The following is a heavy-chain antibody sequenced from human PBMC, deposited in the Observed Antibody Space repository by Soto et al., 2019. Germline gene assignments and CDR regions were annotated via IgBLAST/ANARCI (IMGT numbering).Heavy chain of an antibody. D-gene: IGHD3-3*01. J-gene: IGHJ6*02. CDR1: GFTFSSYG. CDR3: ARDRGTSCCGGVIKGNGLER. Sequence: GGSLRLSCAASGFTFSSYGMHWVRQAPGKGLEWVAVIWYDGSNKYYADSVKGRFTISRDNSKNTLYLQMNSLRAEDTAVYYCARDRGTSCCGGVIKGNGLERWGQGTTVTVSS. V-gene: IGHV3-33*01. CDR2: IWYDGSNK.